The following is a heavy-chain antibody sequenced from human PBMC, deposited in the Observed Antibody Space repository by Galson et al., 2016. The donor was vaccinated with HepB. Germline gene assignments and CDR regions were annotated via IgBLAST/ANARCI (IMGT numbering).Heavy chain of an antibody. CDR1: GFTFNGYG. CDR2: ISYSESNT. Sequence: SLRLSCAASGFTFNGYGMHWVRQPPGKGLEWVAIISYSESNTYYADSVKGRFTISRDNSKNTLYLQMNSLRPEDTSMYYCAKDRSSWSHPDYWGQGALVAVSS. J-gene: IGHJ4*02. CDR3: AKDRSSWSHPDY. D-gene: IGHD6-13*01. V-gene: IGHV3-30*18.